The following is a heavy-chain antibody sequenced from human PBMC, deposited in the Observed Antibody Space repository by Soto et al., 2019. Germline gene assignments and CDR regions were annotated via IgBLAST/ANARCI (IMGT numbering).Heavy chain of an antibody. J-gene: IGHJ4*02. CDR1: GFTFSSHA. Sequence: GGSLRLSCAASGFTFSSHAMSCVRQAPGKGLEWVSAISGDAINTYYADSVKGRFTISRDNSRNTLYLQLDSLRAEDTALYFCTKDVSVYSYGYFDYWGLGTLVTVSS. V-gene: IGHV3-23*01. CDR2: ISGDAINT. CDR3: TKDVSVYSYGYFDY. D-gene: IGHD5-18*01.